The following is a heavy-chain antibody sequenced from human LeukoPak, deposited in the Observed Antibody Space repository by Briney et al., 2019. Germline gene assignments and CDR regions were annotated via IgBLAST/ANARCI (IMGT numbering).Heavy chain of an antibody. Sequence: GGSLRLSCAASGFTFSSYTMDWVRQAPGKGLEWVSSISSSSSYIYYADSVKGRFTISRDNSKNTLYLQMNSLRAEDTAVYYCAKGDDFWTHWGQGTLVTVSS. V-gene: IGHV3-21*01. D-gene: IGHD3-3*01. CDR1: GFTFSSYT. CDR2: ISSSSSYI. CDR3: AKGDDFWTH. J-gene: IGHJ4*02.